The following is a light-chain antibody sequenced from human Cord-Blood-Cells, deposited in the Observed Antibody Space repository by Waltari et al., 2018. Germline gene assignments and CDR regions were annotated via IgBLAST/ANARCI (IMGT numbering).Light chain of an antibody. CDR1: SGHSSYI. CDR3: ETWDSNTWV. Sequence: QPVLTQSSSASASLGSSVKLTCTLSSGHSSYIIAWHQQQPGKAPRYLMKLEGSGSYNKGSGVPDRFSDSSSGADRYLTISNLQSEDEADYYCETWDSNTWVFGGGTKLTVL. V-gene: IGLV4-60*03. J-gene: IGLJ3*02. CDR2: LEGSGSY.